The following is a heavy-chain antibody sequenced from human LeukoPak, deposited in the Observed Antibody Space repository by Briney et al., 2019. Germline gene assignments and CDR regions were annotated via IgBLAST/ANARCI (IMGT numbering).Heavy chain of an antibody. J-gene: IGHJ4*02. CDR3: ARSEESWFGESQYYFDY. CDR2: IRSKAYGGTT. D-gene: IGHD3-10*01. Sequence: GGSLRLSCTASGFTFGDYAMSWFRQAPGKGLEWVGFIRSKAYGGTTEYAASVKGRFTISRDDSKSIAYLQMNSLKTEDTAVYYCARSEESWFGESQYYFDYWGQGTLVTVSS. V-gene: IGHV3-49*03. CDR1: GFTFGDYA.